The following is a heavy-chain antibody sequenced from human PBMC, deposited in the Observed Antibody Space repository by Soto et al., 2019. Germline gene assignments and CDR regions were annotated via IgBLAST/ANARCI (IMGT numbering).Heavy chain of an antibody. CDR3: TRGLTMDHGVAIDGSFDS. V-gene: IGHV4-34*01. CDR1: GGSFTGYY. CDR2: INHSGSS. Sequence: QVQLQQWGAGLLKPSETLSLTCAVHGGSFTGYYWSWIRQPPGKGLEWIGEINHSGSSNYNPSFQSRVTISLDTSKNQFSLNLTSVTAADTAFYYCTRGLTMDHGVAIDGSFDSWGQGTLVTVSS. J-gene: IGHJ4*02. D-gene: IGHD4-17*01.